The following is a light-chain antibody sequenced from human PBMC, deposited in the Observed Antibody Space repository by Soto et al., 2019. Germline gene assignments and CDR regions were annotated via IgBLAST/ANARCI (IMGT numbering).Light chain of an antibody. J-gene: IGKJ2*03. CDR1: QNINNY. V-gene: IGKV1-33*01. CDR2: DAS. CDR3: QYDSS. Sequence: DILMTQSPSSLSASVGDRVTITCQASQNINNYLNWYQQKPGRAPKLLIYDASNLEAGVPSRFRGSGSGTDFTLTISSLQPDDFATYYCQYDSSFGQGTKVDI.